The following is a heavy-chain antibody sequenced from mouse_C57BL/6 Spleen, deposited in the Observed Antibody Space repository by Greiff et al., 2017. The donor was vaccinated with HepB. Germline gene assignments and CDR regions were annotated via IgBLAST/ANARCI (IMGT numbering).Heavy chain of an antibody. Sequence: VQLQQSGAELVRPGTSVKVSCKASGYAFTNYLIEWVKQRPGQGLEWIGVINPGSGGTNYNEKFKGKATLTADKSSSTAYMQLSSLTSEDSAVYFWASDGYYPFAYWGQGTLVTVSA. J-gene: IGHJ3*01. CDR1: GYAFTNYL. CDR2: INPGSGGT. D-gene: IGHD2-3*01. CDR3: ASDGYYPFAY. V-gene: IGHV1-54*01.